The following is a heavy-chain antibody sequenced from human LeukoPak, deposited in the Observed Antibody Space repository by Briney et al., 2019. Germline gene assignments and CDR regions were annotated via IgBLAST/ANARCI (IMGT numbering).Heavy chain of an antibody. CDR2: ISAYNGNT. D-gene: IGHD6-19*01. J-gene: IGHJ4*02. V-gene: IGHV1-18*01. Sequence: APGKGFCKASGGTFSSYAISWGRQGPGQGLEWMGWISAYNGNTNYAQKLQGRVTMTTDTSTSTAYMELRSLRSDGTAVYYCARGHLGSGRFYYWGQGTLVTVSS. CDR1: GGTFSSYA. CDR3: ARGHLGSGRFYY.